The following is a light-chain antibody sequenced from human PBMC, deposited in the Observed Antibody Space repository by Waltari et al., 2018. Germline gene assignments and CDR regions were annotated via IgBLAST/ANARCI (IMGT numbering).Light chain of an antibody. Sequence: DLVMTQSSDSLAVSLGERATIHCKSRQYVLYSSNNKNYLAWYQQKPGQPPKLLIYWASARESGVPDRFSGSGSGTDFTLTISSLQAEDMAVYYCQQYYSTPRTFDQGTKVEIK. CDR1: QYVLYSSNNKNY. V-gene: IGKV4-1*01. CDR3: QQYYSTPRT. CDR2: WAS. J-gene: IGKJ1*01.